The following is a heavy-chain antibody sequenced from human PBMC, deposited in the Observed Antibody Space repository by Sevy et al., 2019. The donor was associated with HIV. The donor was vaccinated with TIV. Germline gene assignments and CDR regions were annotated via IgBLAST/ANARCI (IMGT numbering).Heavy chain of an antibody. CDR3: AKDVSDGYNYFLDF. CDR2: ISGTGNTI. CDR1: GFTFSPYS. V-gene: IGHV3-48*01. J-gene: IGHJ4*02. Sequence: GGSLRLSCAASGFTFSPYSMNWIRQAPGKGLEWLSYISGTGNTIYYAGSVKGRFTISRDNSKNTVYLQMNSLRAEDTAVYYCAKDVSDGYNYFLDFWGQGALVTVSS. D-gene: IGHD5-12*01.